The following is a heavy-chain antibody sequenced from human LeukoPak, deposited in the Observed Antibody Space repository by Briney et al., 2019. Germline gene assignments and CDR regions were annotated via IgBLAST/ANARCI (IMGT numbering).Heavy chain of an antibody. Sequence: GGSLRLSCAASGFTFSNYAMNWVRQAPGKGLEWVSVISGRGGITYYADSVKGRFTISRDNSKNTLYLQMNSLRAEDTAVYYCAKERYNRGWYVDYGGQGTLVSVSS. J-gene: IGHJ4*02. D-gene: IGHD6-19*01. V-gene: IGHV3-23*01. CDR2: ISGRGGIT. CDR3: AKERYNRGWYVDY. CDR1: GFTFSNYA.